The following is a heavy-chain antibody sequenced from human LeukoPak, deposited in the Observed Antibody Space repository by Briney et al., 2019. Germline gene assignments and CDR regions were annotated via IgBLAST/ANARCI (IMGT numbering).Heavy chain of an antibody. D-gene: IGHD4-23*01. CDR1: GYTFTGYY. CDR2: INSNSGGT. Sequence: GASVKVSCKASGYTFTGYYMHWVRQAPGQGLEWMGWINSNSGGTNYAQKFQGRVTMTRDTSISTAYMDLSRLRSDDTAVYYCAREGTSYGANSDYWGQGTLVTVSS. V-gene: IGHV1-2*02. J-gene: IGHJ4*02. CDR3: AREGTSYGANSDY.